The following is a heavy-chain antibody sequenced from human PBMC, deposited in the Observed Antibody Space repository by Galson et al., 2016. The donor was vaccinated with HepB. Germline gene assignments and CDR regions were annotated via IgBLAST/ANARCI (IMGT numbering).Heavy chain of an antibody. CDR1: GFTFSDYG. J-gene: IGHJ4*02. Sequence: SLRLSCAASGFTFSDYGMSWVRQAPGKPLEWVSVISGGHDTYYADSVKGRFTISRDNSKNMLFLQMTGLRADDTAVFYCTKSRYFDASGYPPFDNWGQGARVTVSP. V-gene: IGHV3-23*01. CDR2: ISGGHDT. D-gene: IGHD3-9*01. CDR3: TKSRYFDASGYPPFDN.